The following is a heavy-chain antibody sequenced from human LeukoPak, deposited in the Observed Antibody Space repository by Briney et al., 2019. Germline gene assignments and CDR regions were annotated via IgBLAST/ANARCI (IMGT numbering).Heavy chain of an antibody. D-gene: IGHD1/OR15-1a*01. CDR1: GYSFTSYW. Sequence: GESLKISCKGSGYSFTSYWIGWVHQMPGKGLEWMGIIYPGDSDTRYSPSFQGQVIISADKSISTAYLQWSSLKASDTAMYYCATSESQTRFDYWGQGTLVTASS. CDR3: ATSESQTRFDY. V-gene: IGHV5-51*07. CDR2: IYPGDSDT. J-gene: IGHJ4*02.